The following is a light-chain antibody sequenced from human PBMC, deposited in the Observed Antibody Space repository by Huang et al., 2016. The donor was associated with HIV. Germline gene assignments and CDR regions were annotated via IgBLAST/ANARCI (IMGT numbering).Light chain of an antibody. CDR2: AES. V-gene: IGKV1-39*01. Sequence: DIQMTQSPSSLSASVGDRVTITCRASQTISNSLNWYQQKPGEAPKLLIYAESSLQSGVPSRFSGSGSGTDFTLTISSLQPEDFATYYCQQSYETPRTFGQGTKVEI. CDR1: QTISNS. J-gene: IGKJ1*01. CDR3: QQSYETPRT.